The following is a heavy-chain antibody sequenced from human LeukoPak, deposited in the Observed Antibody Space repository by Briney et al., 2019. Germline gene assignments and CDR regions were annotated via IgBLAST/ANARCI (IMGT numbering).Heavy chain of an antibody. CDR2: ISYDGSKQ. CDR1: GFTFSRHP. Sequence: GGSLRLSCAASGFTFSRHPMHWVRQAPGKGLEWVAVISYDGSKQYYADSVKGRLTISRDNSKTTVYLQVNSLRTEDTAVYYCARDSMYSSSWLDYWGQGTLVTVSS. J-gene: IGHJ4*02. V-gene: IGHV3-30*04. CDR3: ARDSMYSSSWLDY. D-gene: IGHD6-13*01.